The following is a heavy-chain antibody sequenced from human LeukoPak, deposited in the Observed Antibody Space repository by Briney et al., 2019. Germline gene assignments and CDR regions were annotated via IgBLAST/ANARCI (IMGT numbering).Heavy chain of an antibody. J-gene: IGHJ4*02. CDR2: ISRSGGST. Sequence: GGSVRLSCVGFGFTFSDYNLNWVRQAPGKGLEWVSSISRSGGSTYYAESVKGRLTISRDNAESSVYLQVNSLRVEGTAVYYCVRGDKRDYWGQGTLVTVSS. CDR3: VRGDKRDY. D-gene: IGHD5-24*01. CDR1: GFTFSDYN. V-gene: IGHV3-21*01.